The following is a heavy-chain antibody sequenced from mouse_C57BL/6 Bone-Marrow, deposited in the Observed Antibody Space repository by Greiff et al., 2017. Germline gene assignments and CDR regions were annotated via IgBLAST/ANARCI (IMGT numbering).Heavy chain of an antibody. CDR2: IYPRDGST. CDR3: EVLYYGSSYNYAMDY. Sequence: QVQLQQSDAELVKPGASVKISCKVSGYTFTDHTIHWMKQRPEQGLEWIGYIYPRDGSTKYNEKFKGKATLTADKSSSTAYMQLNSLTSADSAVNCCEVLYYGSSYNYAMDYWGQGTSVTVSS. V-gene: IGHV1-78*01. J-gene: IGHJ4*01. D-gene: IGHD1-1*01. CDR1: GYTFTDHT.